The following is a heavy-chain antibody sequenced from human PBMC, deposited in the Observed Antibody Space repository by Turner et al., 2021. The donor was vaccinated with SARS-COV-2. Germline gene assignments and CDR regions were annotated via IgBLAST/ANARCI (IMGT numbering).Heavy chain of an antibody. CDR1: GGSFSGSS. D-gene: IGHD1-26*01. J-gene: IGHJ6*02. CDR3: ARGMLRRGATTDPTKRSSYDSGLDV. Sequence: QVQLHQWGAGLLKPSDILSLTCAVYGGSFSGSSWRWIRQPPGKGLEWIGEINHGESTNYNPSLKSRVTISVDTSKNKFSLKLSSVTAADSALYYCARGMLRRGATTDPTKRSSYDSGLDVWGQGATVTVS. CDR2: INHGEST. V-gene: IGHV4-34*01.